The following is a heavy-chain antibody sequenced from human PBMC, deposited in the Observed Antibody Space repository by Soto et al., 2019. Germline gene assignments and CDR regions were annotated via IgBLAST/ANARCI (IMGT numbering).Heavy chain of an antibody. CDR3: ATALQYYYYGMDV. Sequence: PGGSLRLSSAASGFTFDYYTMRWVRQAPGKGLEWVSLISWDGGSTYYADSVKGRFTISRDNSKNSLYLQMNSLRTEDTALYYCATALQYYYYGMDVWGQGTTVTVSS. D-gene: IGHD4-4*01. CDR1: GFTFDYYT. CDR2: ISWDGGST. J-gene: IGHJ6*02. V-gene: IGHV3-43*01.